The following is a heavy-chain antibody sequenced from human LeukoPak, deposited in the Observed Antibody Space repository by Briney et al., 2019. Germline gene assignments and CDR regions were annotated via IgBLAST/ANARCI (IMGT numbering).Heavy chain of an antibody. CDR1: GYTFSNFG. Sequence: GASVKVSCKASGYTFSNFGITWVRQAPGQGLEWMGIINPSGGSTSYAQKFQGRVTMTRDTSTSTVYMELSSLRSEDTAVYYCARVVGATTQLDYWGQGTLVTVSS. CDR3: ARVVGATTQLDY. V-gene: IGHV1-46*01. D-gene: IGHD1-26*01. CDR2: INPSGGST. J-gene: IGHJ4*02.